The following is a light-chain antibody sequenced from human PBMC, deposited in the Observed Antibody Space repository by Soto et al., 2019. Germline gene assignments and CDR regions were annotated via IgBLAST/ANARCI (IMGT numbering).Light chain of an antibody. V-gene: IGLV2-14*01. CDR2: DVS. CDR3: SSYTSSSTLV. J-gene: IGLJ2*01. Sequence: QSALTQPASVSGSPGQSITISCTGTSSDVGGYNYVSWYQQHPGKAPKLMIYDVSNRPSGVSNRFTGSKSGNTASLTISGLQAEDEAAYYCSSYTSSSTLVFGGGTQLTVL. CDR1: SSDVGGYNY.